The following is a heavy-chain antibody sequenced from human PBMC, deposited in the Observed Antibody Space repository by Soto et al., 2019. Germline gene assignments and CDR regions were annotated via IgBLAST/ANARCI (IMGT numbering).Heavy chain of an antibody. CDR2: VSGSGGSK. J-gene: IGHJ5*02. V-gene: IGHV3-23*01. D-gene: IGHD3-3*01. CDR3: VKDLPLWSGYSFSENH. CDR1: GFDFSSQV. Sequence: EVQLLDSGGGLVQPGGSLRLSCVGSGFDFSSQVMSWVRQAPGKGLEWVSSVSGSGGSKHFPDFLKGRFSSSRDNSKNTLYLEMNSLRVEDTAVYYCVKDLPLWSGYSFSENHWGQGTLVTVSS.